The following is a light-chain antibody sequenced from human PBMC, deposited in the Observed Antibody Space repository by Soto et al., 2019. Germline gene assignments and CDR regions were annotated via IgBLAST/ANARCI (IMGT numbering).Light chain of an antibody. Sequence: DIQMTQSPSTLSATAADRVTITCRASQSISSWLAWYQQKPGKAPKLLIYDASSLESGVPSRFSGSGSGTESTLTISSLKPDDFATYYCQQYNSYSAFGQGTKVDIK. CDR1: QSISSW. CDR3: QQYNSYSA. V-gene: IGKV1-5*01. J-gene: IGKJ1*01. CDR2: DAS.